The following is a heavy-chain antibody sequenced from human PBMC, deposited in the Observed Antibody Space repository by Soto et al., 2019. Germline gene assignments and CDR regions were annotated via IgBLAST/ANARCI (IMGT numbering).Heavy chain of an antibody. J-gene: IGHJ4*02. CDR1: GVTFTNDI. CDR2: IIPLLDIA. V-gene: IGHV1-69*08. D-gene: IGHD5-12*01. Sequence: QVQLVQSGAEVKKPGSSVKVSCKASGVTFTNDIITWVRQAPGQGLEWMGRIIPLLDIANYAQKFQGRVTITADKSTSTAYMELNSLRSEDTAVYYCVRDSPIGSTYSGYDGIDYWGQGTLFNVSS. CDR3: VRDSPIGSTYSGYDGIDY.